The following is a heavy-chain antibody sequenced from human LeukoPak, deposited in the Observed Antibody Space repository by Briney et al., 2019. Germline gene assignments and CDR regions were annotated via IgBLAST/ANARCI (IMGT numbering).Heavy chain of an antibody. Sequence: SETLSLTCAVYGGSFSGYYWSWIRQPPGKGLEWIGEINHSGSTNYNPSLKSRVTISVDTSKNQFPLKLSSVTAADTAVYYCARAFTSWDYGGGYGMDVWGQGTTVTVSS. CDR2: INHSGST. J-gene: IGHJ6*02. D-gene: IGHD4-17*01. CDR3: ARAFTSWDYGGGYGMDV. V-gene: IGHV4-34*01. CDR1: GGSFSGYY.